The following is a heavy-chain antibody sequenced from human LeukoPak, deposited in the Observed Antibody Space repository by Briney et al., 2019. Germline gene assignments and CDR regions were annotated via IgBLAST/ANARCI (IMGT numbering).Heavy chain of an antibody. D-gene: IGHD3-22*01. J-gene: IGHJ4*02. CDR3: ARRTTPNYYDSSGYYDY. CDR2: IYHSGST. Sequence: PSETLSLTCAVSGGSISSSNWWSWVRQPPGKGLEWIGEIYHSGSTNYNPSLKSRVTISVDKSKNQFSLKLSSVTAADTAVYYCARRTTPNYYDSSGYYDYWGQGTLVTVSS. V-gene: IGHV4-4*02. CDR1: GGSISSSNW.